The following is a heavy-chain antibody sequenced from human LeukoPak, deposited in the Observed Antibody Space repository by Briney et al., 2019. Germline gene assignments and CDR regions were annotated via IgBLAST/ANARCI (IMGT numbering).Heavy chain of an antibody. D-gene: IGHD2/OR15-2a*01. CDR2: ISSSSSVI. V-gene: IGHV3-21*01. J-gene: IGHJ6*02. CDR3: ARSSRLSSIGMDV. Sequence: GGSLRLSCVASGFTFSSYSMNWVRQAPGKGMEWGSSISSSSSVIYYADSVKGRFTISRANAKNSLYLQMNNLSAEDAAMYYCARSSRLSSIGMDVWGQGTTVTVSS. CDR1: GFTFSSYS.